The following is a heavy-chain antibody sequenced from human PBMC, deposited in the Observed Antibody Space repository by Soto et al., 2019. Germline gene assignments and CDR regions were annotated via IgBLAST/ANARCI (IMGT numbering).Heavy chain of an antibody. V-gene: IGHV3-23*01. D-gene: IGHD3-10*01. CDR3: ARPDGSTYSFRY. CDR2: ISTPGGST. CDR1: GFTFNAYS. Sequence: DVQLLESGGSLVQPGGSLRLSCAASGFTFNAYSLSWVRQAPGKGLEWVSAISTPGGSTYYADSVKGRFTISRDNSQNTLSLQMSSLRAEDTAVYFCARPDGSTYSFRYWGQGTLVTVSS. J-gene: IGHJ4*02.